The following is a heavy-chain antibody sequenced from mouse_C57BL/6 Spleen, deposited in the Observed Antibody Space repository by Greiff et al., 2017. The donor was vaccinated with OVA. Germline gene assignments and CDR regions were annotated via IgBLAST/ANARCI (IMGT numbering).Heavy chain of an antibody. CDR2: LYPGSGNT. J-gene: IGHJ2*01. V-gene: IGHV1-84*01. D-gene: IGHD1-1*01. Sequence: VQLQQSGPELVKPGASVKISCKASGYTFTDYYINWVKQRPGQGLEWIGWLYPGSGNTKYNEKFKGKATLTVDTSYSTAYMQLSSLTSEDSAVYFCARDYGSSFDYWGQGTTLTVSS. CDR3: ARDYGSSFDY. CDR1: GYTFTDYY.